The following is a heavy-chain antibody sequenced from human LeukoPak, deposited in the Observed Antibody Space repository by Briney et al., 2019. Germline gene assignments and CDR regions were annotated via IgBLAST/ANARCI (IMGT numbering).Heavy chain of an antibody. CDR2: ISAYNGNT. Sequence: ASVKVSCKASGYTFTSYGISWVRQAPGQGLEWMGWISAYNGNTNYAQKLQGRVTMTTDTSTSTAYMELRSLRSDDTAVYYCARAQEYYDLWSGYRPTAFDIWGQGTMVTVSS. V-gene: IGHV1-18*01. D-gene: IGHD3-3*01. CDR3: ARAQEYYDLWSGYRPTAFDI. J-gene: IGHJ3*02. CDR1: GYTFTSYG.